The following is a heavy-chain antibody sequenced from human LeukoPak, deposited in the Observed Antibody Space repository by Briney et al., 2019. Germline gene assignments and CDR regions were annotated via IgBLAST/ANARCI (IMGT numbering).Heavy chain of an antibody. V-gene: IGHV1-2*02. D-gene: IGHD3-3*01. CDR2: INPNSGGT. CDR1: GYTLTDYY. CDR3: ARAEEWSGAFDI. Sequence: GASVKVSCKASGYTLTDYYIHWVRQAPGQGLEWMGWINPNSGGTNYAQKFQGRVTMTRDTSISTAYMELSRLRSDDTAVYYCARAEEWSGAFDIWGQGTMVTVSS. J-gene: IGHJ3*02.